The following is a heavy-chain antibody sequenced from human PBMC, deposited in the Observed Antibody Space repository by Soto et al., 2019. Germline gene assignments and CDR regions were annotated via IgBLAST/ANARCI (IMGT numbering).Heavy chain of an antibody. V-gene: IGHV3-72*01. J-gene: IGHJ4*02. CDR3: ARGVVSTGYFAY. D-gene: IGHD5-12*01. CDR1: GFTFSDHY. CDR2: SRDKVHSHTT. Sequence: PGGSLRLSCAASGFTFSDHYMDWVRQAPGKGLEWVGRSRDKVHSHTTEYAASVKGRFTISRGDSENSLYLQMNSLKTEDTAVYYCARGVVSTGYFAYWGQGTLVTVSS.